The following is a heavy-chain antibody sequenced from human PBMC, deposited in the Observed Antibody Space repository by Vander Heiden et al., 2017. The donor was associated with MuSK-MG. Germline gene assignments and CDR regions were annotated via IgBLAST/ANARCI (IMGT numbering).Heavy chain of an antibody. CDR1: GGALRNFY. CDR3: ARAMGDFYDSAVYDPKFFDY. Sequence: QVRLQESGPGLVQPSGTLSLTCNIPGGALRNFYWTWLRQPPGKGLEWIGKIYHSGRTDFMPSLKSRLTMSVDTPKGQFSLRLSAGTAADTGIYFCARAMGDFYDSAVYDPKFFDYWGPGILVTISS. J-gene: IGHJ4*02. D-gene: IGHD3-22*01. V-gene: IGHV4-59*01. CDR2: IYHSGRT.